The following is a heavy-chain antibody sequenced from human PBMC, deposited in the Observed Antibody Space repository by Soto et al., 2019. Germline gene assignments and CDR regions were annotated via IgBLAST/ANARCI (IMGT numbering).Heavy chain of an antibody. J-gene: IGHJ5*02. CDR1: SGSIRSSKW. Sequence: LRRPLSLTCAVSSGSIRSSKWWRWVRQPPGKGLEGIGEIYHSGSTNYNPSLKSRVTISVDKSKNQFSLKLSSVTAADTAVYYCARERELQGDNWFDPWGQGTLVTVSS. D-gene: IGHD1-7*01. CDR2: IYHSGST. CDR3: ARERELQGDNWFDP. V-gene: IGHV4-4*02.